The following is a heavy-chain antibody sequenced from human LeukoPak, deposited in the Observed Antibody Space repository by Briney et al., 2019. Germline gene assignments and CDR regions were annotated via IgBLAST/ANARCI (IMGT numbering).Heavy chain of an antibody. CDR2: ISYDGSNK. CDR3: AKAASKMATITHFDY. D-gene: IGHD5-24*01. J-gene: IGHJ4*02. V-gene: IGHV3-30*18. Sequence: GGSLRLSCAASGFTFSSYGMHWVRQAPGKGLEWVAVISYDGSNKYYADSVKGRFTISRDNSKNTLYLQMNSLRAEDTAVYYCAKAASKMATITHFDYWGQGTLVTVSS. CDR1: GFTFSSYG.